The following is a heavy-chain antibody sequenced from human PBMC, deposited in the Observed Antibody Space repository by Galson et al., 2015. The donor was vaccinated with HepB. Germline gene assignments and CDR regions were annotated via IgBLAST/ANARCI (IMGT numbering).Heavy chain of an antibody. V-gene: IGHV3-48*02. Sequence: SLRLSCAASGFTFSSYSMNWVRQAPGKGLEWVSYISSSSSTIYYADSVKGRFTISRDNAKNSLYLQMNSLRDEDTAVYYCARGQWHYGSGSYFLWGQGTLVTVSS. D-gene: IGHD3-10*01. J-gene: IGHJ4*02. CDR2: ISSSSSTI. CDR3: ARGQWHYGSGSYFL. CDR1: GFTFSSYS.